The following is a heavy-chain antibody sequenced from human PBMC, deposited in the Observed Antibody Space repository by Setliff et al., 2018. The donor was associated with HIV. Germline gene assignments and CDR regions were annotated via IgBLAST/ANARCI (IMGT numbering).Heavy chain of an antibody. CDR3: AREYSSSSANWYFDL. CDR1: GGSINSGSYY. CDR2: IYASGST. V-gene: IGHV4-61*10. D-gene: IGHD6-6*01. Sequence: PSETLSLTCTVSGGSINSGSYYWNWIRQPAGKGLEWIGHIYASGSTNYNPSLKSRVTMSVDTSKNQVSLKLTSVTAADTAVYYCAREYSSSSANWYFDLWGRGTLVTVSS. J-gene: IGHJ2*01.